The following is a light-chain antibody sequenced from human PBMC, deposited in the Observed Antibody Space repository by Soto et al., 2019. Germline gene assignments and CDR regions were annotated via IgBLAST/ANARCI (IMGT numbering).Light chain of an antibody. Sequence: EIVMSQSPAALSVSPGERATLSCRASQSVITNLAWYQQKTGQAPRILIYGESTRAAIIPDRFSGSGSGTELTLTISRLQSEDFAVYYCQXYNKWPRTCGQGTKVDIK. CDR1: QSVITN. CDR2: GES. CDR3: QXYNKWPRT. V-gene: IGKV3-15*01. J-gene: IGKJ1*01.